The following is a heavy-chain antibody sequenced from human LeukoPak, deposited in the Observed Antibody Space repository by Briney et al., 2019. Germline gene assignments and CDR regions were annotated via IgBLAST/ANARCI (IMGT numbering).Heavy chain of an antibody. CDR2: IYYSGST. D-gene: IGHD3-10*01. CDR1: GGSISSYY. Sequence: SETLSLTCTVSGGSISSYYWSWLRQPPGKGLEWIGYIYYSGSTNYTPSLKSRVTISVDTSKNQFSLKLSSVTAADTAVYHCARLGAEWPLHLSWFDPWGQGTLVTVS. V-gene: IGHV4-59*08. J-gene: IGHJ5*02. CDR3: ARLGAEWPLHLSWFDP.